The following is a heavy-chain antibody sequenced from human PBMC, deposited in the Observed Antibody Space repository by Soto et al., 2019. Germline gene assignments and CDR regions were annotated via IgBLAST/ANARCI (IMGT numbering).Heavy chain of an antibody. CDR3: ARADYYDSSGPTFDY. J-gene: IGHJ4*02. V-gene: IGHV1-8*01. CDR1: GYTFTSYD. CDR2: MNPNSGNT. D-gene: IGHD3-22*01. Sequence: ASVKVSCKASGYTFTSYDINWVRQATGQGPEWMGWMNPNSGNTGYAQKFQGRVTMTRNTSITTTAYMELSSLRSEDTAVYYCARADYYDSSGPTFDYWGQGTLVTVSS.